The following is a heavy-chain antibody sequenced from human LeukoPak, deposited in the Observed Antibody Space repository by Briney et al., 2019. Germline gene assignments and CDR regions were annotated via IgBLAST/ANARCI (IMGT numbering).Heavy chain of an antibody. CDR2: IYPGDSDT. V-gene: IGHV5-51*01. CDR3: ASTIFGVINAAFDI. D-gene: IGHD3-3*01. CDR1: GYSFSNYW. J-gene: IGHJ3*02. Sequence: GESLKIPCKGSGYSFSNYWIGWVRQMPGKGLEWMGIIYPGDSDTTYSPSFQGQVTISVDKSISTAYLQWSSLTASDSAMYYCASTIFGVINAAFDIWGQGTMVSVSS.